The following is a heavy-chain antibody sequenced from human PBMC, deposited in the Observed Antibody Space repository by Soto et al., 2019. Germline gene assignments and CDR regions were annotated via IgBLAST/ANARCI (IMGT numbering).Heavy chain of an antibody. CDR1: GYTFTSYG. CDR2: ISAYNGNT. V-gene: IGHV1-18*01. Sequence: QVQLVQSGAEVKKPGASVKVSCKASGYTFTSYGISWVRQAPGQGLEWMGWISAYNGNTNYAQKLKGRVTMTTDTSTSTAYMELRSLRSDDTAVYYCARDGYGYCSSTSCSHWFDPWGQGTLVTVSS. J-gene: IGHJ5*02. CDR3: ARDGYGYCSSTSCSHWFDP. D-gene: IGHD2-2*03.